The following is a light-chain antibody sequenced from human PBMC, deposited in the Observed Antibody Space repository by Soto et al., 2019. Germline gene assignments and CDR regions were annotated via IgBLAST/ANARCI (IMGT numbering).Light chain of an antibody. Sequence: QPVLTQPPSVSEAPRQRVTISCSGSSSNIGNNGVNWYQQLPGKAPRLLIYYNDLLPSGVSDRFSGAKSGISASLAISGLQSEDEADYYCAAWDDNLKGVLFGGGTKLTVL. V-gene: IGLV1-36*01. CDR1: SSNIGNNG. CDR2: YND. J-gene: IGLJ2*01. CDR3: AAWDDNLKGVL.